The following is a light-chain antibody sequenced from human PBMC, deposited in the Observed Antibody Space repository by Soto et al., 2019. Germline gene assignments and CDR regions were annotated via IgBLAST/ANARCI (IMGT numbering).Light chain of an antibody. CDR1: SSDVRSHDL. Sequence: ARTHAAYVTSVAFRWLCIINNKTSSDVRSHDLVTWYQQQSGKVPKLIIYDVSSRPSGVSNRFSGSKSGNTASLTISGLQAEDEADYYCSSFTSPTTYVFGTGTKVSVL. CDR2: DVS. CDR3: SSFTSPTTYV. V-gene: IGLV2-14*02. J-gene: IGLJ1*01.